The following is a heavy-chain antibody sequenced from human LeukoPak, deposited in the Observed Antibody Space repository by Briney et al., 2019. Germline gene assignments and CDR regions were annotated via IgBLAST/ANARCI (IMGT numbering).Heavy chain of an antibody. CDR2: MNHSGST. Sequence: SETLSLTCAVYGGSFSGYYWSWIRQPQGKGLEWIGEMNHSGSTNYNPSLKSRVTISVDTSKNQFPLKLSSVTAADTAVYYCARVQTYYDFWSGYSHLNYYYYMDVWGKGTTVTISS. CDR1: GGSFSGYY. D-gene: IGHD3-3*01. V-gene: IGHV4-34*01. CDR3: ARVQTYYDFWSGYSHLNYYYYMDV. J-gene: IGHJ6*03.